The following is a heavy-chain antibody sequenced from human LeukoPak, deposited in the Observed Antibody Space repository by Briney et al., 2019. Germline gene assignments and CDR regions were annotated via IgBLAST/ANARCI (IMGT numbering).Heavy chain of an antibody. J-gene: IGHJ4*02. V-gene: IGHV3-21*01. Sequence: GGSLRLSCAASGFTFSTYSMNWVRQAPGKGLEWVLSISSSNSYIYYADSVKGRFTISRDNAKNSLYLQMNSLRAEDTAVYYCARDPDSSGWYRADYWGQGTLVTVSS. CDR3: ARDPDSSGWYRADY. CDR1: GFTFSTYS. D-gene: IGHD6-19*01. CDR2: ISSSNSYI.